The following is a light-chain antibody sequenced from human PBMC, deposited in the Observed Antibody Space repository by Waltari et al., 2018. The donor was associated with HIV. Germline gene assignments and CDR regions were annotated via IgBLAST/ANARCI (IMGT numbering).Light chain of an antibody. Sequence: QDVVTQEPSLTVSPGGTVPLTCGSSTGAVTRGNPTYWFQQKPGQAPRTLMHDTSNKHSWTPARFSGSLLGGKAALTLSGAQPEDEAEYYCLLSYGGPRVFGGGTKLTVL. V-gene: IGLV7-46*01. CDR3: LLSYGGPRV. CDR2: DTS. CDR1: TGAVTRGNP. J-gene: IGLJ2*01.